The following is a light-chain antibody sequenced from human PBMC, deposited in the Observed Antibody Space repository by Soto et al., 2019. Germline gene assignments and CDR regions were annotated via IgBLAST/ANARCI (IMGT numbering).Light chain of an antibody. CDR3: QQYAGSPST. Sequence: ESVLTQSPGTLSLSPGERATLSCRASQSVSNSYLAWYQQKPGQGPRLLIYGASSRATGIPDRFSGSGSGTDFTLTISRLEPEDFAVYYCQQYAGSPSTFGQGTKVEI. CDR1: QSVSNSY. CDR2: GAS. J-gene: IGKJ1*01. V-gene: IGKV3-20*01.